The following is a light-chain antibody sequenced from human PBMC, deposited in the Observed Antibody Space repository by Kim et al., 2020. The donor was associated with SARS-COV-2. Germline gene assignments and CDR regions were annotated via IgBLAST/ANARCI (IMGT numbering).Light chain of an antibody. Sequence: GQRVTISCSGRSSNVGNNYVSWYQQLPGTAPKLLIYDNNKRPSGIPDRFSGSKSGTSATLGITGLQTGDEADYYCATWDNTLGGVVFGGGTQLTVL. CDR3: ATWDNTLGGVV. J-gene: IGLJ2*01. V-gene: IGLV1-51*01. CDR2: DNN. CDR1: SSNVGNNY.